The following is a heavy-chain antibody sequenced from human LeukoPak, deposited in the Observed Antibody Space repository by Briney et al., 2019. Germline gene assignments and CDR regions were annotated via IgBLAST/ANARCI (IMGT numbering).Heavy chain of an antibody. Sequence: PSETLSLTCTVSGGSISSGGYYWSWIRQPPGKGLEWIGYIYYSGSTNYNPSLKSRVTISVDTSKNQFSLKLSSVTAADTAVYYCARAHYYGSGSFDYWGQGTLVTVSS. D-gene: IGHD3-10*01. V-gene: IGHV4-61*08. CDR2: IYYSGST. J-gene: IGHJ4*02. CDR3: ARAHYYGSGSFDY. CDR1: GGSISSGGYY.